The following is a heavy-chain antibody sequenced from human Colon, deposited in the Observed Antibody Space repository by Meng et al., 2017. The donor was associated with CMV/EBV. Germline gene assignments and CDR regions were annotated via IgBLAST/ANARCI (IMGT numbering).Heavy chain of an antibody. Sequence: GSLRLSCSVSGGSIISSGYYWGWIRQPPGKGLEWIGSIYYTGSTYYNASLESRVTISVDTSKNQLSLRLSSVTAADTAVYYCARVRSPTEYNFGYRGFSNDGMDVWGQGTTVTVSS. CDR1: GGSIISSGYY. CDR2: IYYTGST. D-gene: IGHD5-18*01. V-gene: IGHV4-39*01. J-gene: IGHJ6*02. CDR3: ARVRSPTEYNFGYRGFSNDGMDV.